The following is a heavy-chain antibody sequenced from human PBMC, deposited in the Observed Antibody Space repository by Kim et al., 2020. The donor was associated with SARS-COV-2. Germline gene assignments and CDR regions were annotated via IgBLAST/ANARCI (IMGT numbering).Heavy chain of an antibody. J-gene: IGHJ2*01. V-gene: IGHV1-69*13. Sequence: ASVKVSCTASGGAIRNYAIGWLRQAPGEGLEWVGGIIPVYGKTNYAEKLHNRVTISADEGTNTVYMTLTSLRSDDTAIYYCVRAFRPEIAIVMRAPVSAIWYVEHWGRGTLVTVSS. CDR1: GGAIRNYA. D-gene: IGHD2-21*01. CDR3: VRAFRPEIAIVMRAPVSAIWYVEH. CDR2: IIPVYGKT.